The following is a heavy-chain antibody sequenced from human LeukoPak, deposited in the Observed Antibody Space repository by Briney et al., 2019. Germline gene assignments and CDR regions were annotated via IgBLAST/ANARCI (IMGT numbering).Heavy chain of an antibody. Sequence: SVKVSCKASGGTFSSYAISWVRQAPGQGLEWMGRIIPIFGTANYAQKFQGRVTITTDESTSTAYMELNSLRSEDTAVYYCARYCSGGSCYDAFDIWGQGIMVTVSS. V-gene: IGHV1-69*05. J-gene: IGHJ3*02. D-gene: IGHD2-15*01. CDR3: ARYCSGGSCYDAFDI. CDR1: GGTFSSYA. CDR2: IIPIFGTA.